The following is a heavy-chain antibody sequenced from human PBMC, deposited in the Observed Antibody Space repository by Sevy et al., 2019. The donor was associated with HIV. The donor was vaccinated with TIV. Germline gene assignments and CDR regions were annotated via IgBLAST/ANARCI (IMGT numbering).Heavy chain of an antibody. CDR3: ARELGITMVRGVGGMDV. CDR2: ISSSGSTI. Sequence: GGSLRLSCAASGFTFSSYEMNWVRQAPGKGLEWVSYISSSGSTIYYADSVKGRFTISRDNAKNSLYLQMKSLRAEDTAVYYCARELGITMVRGVGGMDVWGQGTTVTVSS. D-gene: IGHD3-10*01. J-gene: IGHJ6*02. CDR1: GFTFSSYE. V-gene: IGHV3-48*03.